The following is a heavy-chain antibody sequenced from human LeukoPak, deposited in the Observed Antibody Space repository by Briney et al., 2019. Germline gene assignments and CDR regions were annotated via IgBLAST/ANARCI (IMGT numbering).Heavy chain of an antibody. Sequence: ASVKVSCKASGYTFTGYYMHWVRQAPGQGLEWMGWINPNSGGTNYAQKFQGRVTMTRDTSISTAYMELSRLRSDDTAVYYCARAEQLVPGGWFDPWGQGTLVTVSS. D-gene: IGHD6-13*01. V-gene: IGHV1-2*02. J-gene: IGHJ5*02. CDR2: INPNSGGT. CDR1: GYTFTGYY. CDR3: ARAEQLVPGGWFDP.